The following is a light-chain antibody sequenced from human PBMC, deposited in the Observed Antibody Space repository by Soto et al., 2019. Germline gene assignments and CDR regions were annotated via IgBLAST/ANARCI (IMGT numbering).Light chain of an antibody. V-gene: IGLV2-14*01. CDR1: MRDVGAYNL. Sequence: QSALTQPASVSGSAGQSITICCSGTMRDVGAYNLVSWYQQHPGTAPKLIIYEVRNRPSGISSRFSGSRSGNTASLTISGLQSEVEGDYYFSAYSARSTLVFGGGTKVTVL. CDR3: SAYSARSTLV. J-gene: IGLJ3*02. CDR2: EVR.